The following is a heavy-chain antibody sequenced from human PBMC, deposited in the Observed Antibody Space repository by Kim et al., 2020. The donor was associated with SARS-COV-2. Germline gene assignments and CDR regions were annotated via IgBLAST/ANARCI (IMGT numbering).Heavy chain of an antibody. CDR2: INHSGST. Sequence: SETLSLTCAVYGGSFSGYYWSWIRQPPGKGLEWIGEINHSGSTNYDLSLKSRVTISVDTSKNQFSLKLSSVTAADTAVYYCARGLSAGWGQGTLVTVSS. V-gene: IGHV4-34*01. J-gene: IGHJ4*02. CDR1: GGSFSGYY. CDR3: ARGLSAG.